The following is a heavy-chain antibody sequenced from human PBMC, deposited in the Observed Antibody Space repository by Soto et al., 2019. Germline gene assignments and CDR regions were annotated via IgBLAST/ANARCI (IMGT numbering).Heavy chain of an antibody. CDR3: ARTYSSSYSHYPVYYGMDV. J-gene: IGHJ6*02. D-gene: IGHD4-4*01. V-gene: IGHV4-59*01. Sequence: QVQLQESGPGLVKPSETLSLTCTVSGDSISSYFWSWIRQPPGKGLEWIGCVYHSGSTNYSPSLKRRVSISVDTSKNQFSLRLTSVTAADTAVYYCARTYSSSYSHYPVYYGMDVWGQGTTVTVSS. CDR2: VYHSGST. CDR1: GDSISSYF.